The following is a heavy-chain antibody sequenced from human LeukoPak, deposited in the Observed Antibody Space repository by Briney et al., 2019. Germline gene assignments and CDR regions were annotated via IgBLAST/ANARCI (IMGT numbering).Heavy chain of an antibody. D-gene: IGHD3-10*01. Sequence: SETLSLTCTVSGDSISSYYWSWLRQPPGKGLEWIGYIYHSGSTNYNPSLKSRVTISLDTSKKHFSLKLSSVTAADTAVYYCARVADDYYGSGSYLWFDPWGQGTLVTVSS. CDR1: GDSISSYY. J-gene: IGHJ5*02. CDR3: ARVADDYYGSGSYLWFDP. V-gene: IGHV4-59*01. CDR2: IYHSGST.